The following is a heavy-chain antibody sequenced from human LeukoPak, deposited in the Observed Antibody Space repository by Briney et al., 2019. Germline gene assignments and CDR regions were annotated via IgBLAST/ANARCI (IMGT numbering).Heavy chain of an antibody. J-gene: IGHJ4*02. CDR1: GYTFISYD. CDR2: MNPHSGNT. D-gene: IGHD3-3*01. CDR3: ARDRTMGFLEWLFGSSPLDY. Sequence: ASVKVSCKASGYTFISYDINWVRQATGQGLEWMGWMNPHSGNTGYAQKFQGRVTMTRNTSISTAYMELSSLRSEDTAVYYCARDRTMGFLEWLFGSSPLDYWGQGTLVTVSS. V-gene: IGHV1-8*02.